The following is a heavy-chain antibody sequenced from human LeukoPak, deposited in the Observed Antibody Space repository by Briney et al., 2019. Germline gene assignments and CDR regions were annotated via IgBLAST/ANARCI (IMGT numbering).Heavy chain of an antibody. Sequence: PSETLSLTCTVSGGSISNYYWSWIRQPPGKGLEWIGYISDSGTTNYNPSLKSRVTTSLDTSKNQLSLQLRSVTAADTAVYYCARDFMVRGDQVNYYYYYMDVWGTGATITVSS. CDR1: GGSISNYY. V-gene: IGHV4-59*01. J-gene: IGHJ6*03. CDR3: ARDFMVRGDQVNYYYYYMDV. CDR2: ISDSGTT. D-gene: IGHD3-10*01.